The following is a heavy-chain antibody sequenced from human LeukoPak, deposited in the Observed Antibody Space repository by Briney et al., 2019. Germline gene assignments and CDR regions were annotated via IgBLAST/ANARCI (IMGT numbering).Heavy chain of an antibody. V-gene: IGHV3-7*01. D-gene: IGHD6-13*01. CDR3: ARDGTAAGLYFDL. CDR2: IRQDGSEK. J-gene: IGHJ4*01. CDR1: GFTFTDYW. Sequence: GGSLRLSCEVSGFTFTDYWMSWVRQAPGKGPEWVASIRQDGSEKTYVDSVKGRFTISRDNTKNSLSLQLNGLRAEDTAVYYCARDGTAAGLYFDLWGQGTLVTVSS.